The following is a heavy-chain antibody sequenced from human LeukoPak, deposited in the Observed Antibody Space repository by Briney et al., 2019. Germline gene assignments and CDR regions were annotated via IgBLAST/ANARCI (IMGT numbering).Heavy chain of an antibody. CDR1: GYTFNTYG. CDR2: ISTYNGDT. CDR3: LRDAQRPRLTPDY. V-gene: IGHV1-18*01. J-gene: IGHJ4*02. D-gene: IGHD6-25*01. Sequence: GASVKVSCKASGYTFNTYGISWVRQAPGQGLEWMGWISTYNGDTNYVQNLQGRVTMTTDTSTSTAYMELMSLRSDDTAVYYCLRDAQRPRLTPDYWDQGPLVTVSS.